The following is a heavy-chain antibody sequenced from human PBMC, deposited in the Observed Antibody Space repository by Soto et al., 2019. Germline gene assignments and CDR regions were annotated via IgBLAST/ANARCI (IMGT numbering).Heavy chain of an antibody. Sequence: QVQLVESGGGVVQPGRSLRLSCAASGFTFSSYGMHWVRQAPGKGLEWVAVISYDGSNKYYADSVKGRFTISRDNSKNTLYLQMNSLRAEDTAVYYCAKDGPLFVVTFLGHVDYWGQGTLVTVSS. CDR1: GFTFSSYG. D-gene: IGHD2-21*01. CDR2: ISYDGSNK. CDR3: AKDGPLFVVTFLGHVDY. V-gene: IGHV3-30*18. J-gene: IGHJ4*02.